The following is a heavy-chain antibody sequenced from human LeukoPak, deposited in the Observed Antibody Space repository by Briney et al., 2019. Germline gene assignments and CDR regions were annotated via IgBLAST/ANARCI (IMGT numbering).Heavy chain of an antibody. V-gene: IGHV3-23*01. Sequence: GGSLRLSCAASGFTFSSYAMSWVRQAPGKGLEWVSAISGSGGSTYYADSVKGRFTISRDNSKNSLYLQMNSLRTEDAALYYCAKDILPRVDWNGLNFDYWGQGTLVTVSS. CDR2: ISGSGGST. CDR3: AKDILPRVDWNGLNFDY. CDR1: GFTFSSYA. D-gene: IGHD1-1*01. J-gene: IGHJ4*02.